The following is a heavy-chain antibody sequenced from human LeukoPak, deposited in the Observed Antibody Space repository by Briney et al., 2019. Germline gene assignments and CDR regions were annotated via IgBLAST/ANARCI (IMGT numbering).Heavy chain of an antibody. CDR3: ARESILTVYVSWFDP. J-gene: IGHJ5*02. V-gene: IGHV3-7*05. D-gene: IGHD2-8*01. CDR2: IKEDGTGK. CDR1: GFTFSTYW. Sequence: GGSLRLSCAASGFTFSTYWMSWVRQAPGKGLEWLANIKEDGTGKNHVDSVKGRFTISRDNAKNSLYLQMNSLRAEDTAVYYCARESILTVYVSWFDPWGQGTLVTVSS.